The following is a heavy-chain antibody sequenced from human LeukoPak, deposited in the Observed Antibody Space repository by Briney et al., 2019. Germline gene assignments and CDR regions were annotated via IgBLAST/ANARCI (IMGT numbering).Heavy chain of an antibody. Sequence: PSETLSLTCTVSGGSISSGDYYWSWIRQPPGKGLEWIGYIYYSGSTYYNPSHKSRVTISVDTSKNQFSLKLSSVTAADTAVYYCARADEGNWFDPWGQGTLVTVSS. J-gene: IGHJ5*02. CDR3: ARADEGNWFDP. CDR2: IYYSGST. CDR1: GGSISSGDYY. V-gene: IGHV4-30-4*01.